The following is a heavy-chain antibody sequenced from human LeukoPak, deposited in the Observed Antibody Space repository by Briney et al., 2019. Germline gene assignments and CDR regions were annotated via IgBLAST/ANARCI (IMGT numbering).Heavy chain of an antibody. CDR2: ISSGNTYI. CDR3: ARDRAARQSNAFDI. D-gene: IGHD6-6*01. J-gene: IGHJ3*02. Sequence: GGSLRLSCAASGFTFSSYSMNWVRQAPGKGLEWVSSISSGNTYIYYADSVKGRFTISRDNAENSLYLQMNSLRAEDTAVYYCARDRAARQSNAFDIWGQGTMVAVSS. CDR1: GFTFSSYS. V-gene: IGHV3-21*01.